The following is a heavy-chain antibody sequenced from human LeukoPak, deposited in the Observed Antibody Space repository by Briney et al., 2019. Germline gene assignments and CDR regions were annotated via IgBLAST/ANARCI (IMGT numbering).Heavy chain of an antibody. D-gene: IGHD1-1*01. J-gene: IGHJ5*02. CDR1: GFTFSDHY. Sequence: GGSLRLSCAASGFTFSDHYMSWIRQAPGKGLEWASYISSSSSYTNYADSVKGRFTISRDNAKNSLYLQMNSLRAEDTAVYYCARTLKGTTGWFDPWGQGTLVTVSS. CDR3: ARTLKGTTGWFDP. V-gene: IGHV3-11*03. CDR2: ISSSSSYT.